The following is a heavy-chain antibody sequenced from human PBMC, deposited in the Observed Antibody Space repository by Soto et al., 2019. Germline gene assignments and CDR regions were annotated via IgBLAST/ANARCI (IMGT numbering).Heavy chain of an antibody. CDR3: ARGCIAVTTHLCY. Sequence: ASVKVSCKASGYTFNTYGITWVRQAPGQGLEWMGWINPYNGNTKFAQKLQDRVTMTTATSTSTAYMELASLRSDDTAVYYCARGCIAVTTHLCYWGQGALVTVSS. D-gene: IGHD4-17*01. V-gene: IGHV1-18*01. J-gene: IGHJ4*02. CDR1: GYTFNTYG. CDR2: INPYNGNT.